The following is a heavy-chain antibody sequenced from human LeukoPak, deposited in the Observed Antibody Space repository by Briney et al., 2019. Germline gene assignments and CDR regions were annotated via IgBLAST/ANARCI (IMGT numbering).Heavy chain of an antibody. V-gene: IGHV1-69*11. CDR3: ARGYSSSPNWFDP. CDR2: IIPILGTA. D-gene: IGHD6-13*01. CDR1: GGTFSSYA. J-gene: IGHJ5*02. Sequence: ASVKVSCKASGGTFSSYAISWVRQAPGQGLEWMGRIIPILGTANYAQKFQGRVTITTDESTSTAYMELSSLRSEDTAVYYCARGYSSSPNWFDPWGQGTLVTVSS.